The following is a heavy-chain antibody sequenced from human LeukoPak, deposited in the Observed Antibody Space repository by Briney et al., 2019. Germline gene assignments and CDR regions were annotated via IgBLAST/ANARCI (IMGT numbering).Heavy chain of an antibody. CDR1: GYSISSGYY. CDR3: AREVVITGDNWFDP. D-gene: IGHD3-22*01. V-gene: IGHV4-59*01. CDR2: IYYSGST. J-gene: IGHJ5*02. Sequence: SETLSLTCTVSGYSISSGYYWSWIRQPPGKGLEWIGYIYYSGSTNYNPSLKSRVTISVDTSKNQFSLKLSSVTAADTAVYYCAREVVITGDNWFDPWGQGTLVTVSS.